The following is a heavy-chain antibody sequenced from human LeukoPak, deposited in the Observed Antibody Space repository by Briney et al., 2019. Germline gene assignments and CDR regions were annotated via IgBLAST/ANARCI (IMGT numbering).Heavy chain of an antibody. Sequence: PGGSLRLSCAASGFTFSSYGMHWVRQAPGKGLEWVAVISYDGSNKYYADSVKGRFNISRDNSKNTLYLQMNSLRAEDTAVYYCAKDRRGTMVRGVIKYFDYWGQGTLVTVSS. D-gene: IGHD3-10*01. J-gene: IGHJ4*02. V-gene: IGHV3-30*18. CDR3: AKDRRGTMVRGVIKYFDY. CDR1: GFTFSSYG. CDR2: ISYDGSNK.